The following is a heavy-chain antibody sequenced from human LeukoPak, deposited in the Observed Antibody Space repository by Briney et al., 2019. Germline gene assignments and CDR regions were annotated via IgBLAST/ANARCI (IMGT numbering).Heavy chain of an antibody. V-gene: IGHV4-4*02. CDR3: AREKYYYDSSGYYWN. Sequence: PSETLSLTCAVSGGSISSSNWWSWVRQPPGKGLEWIGEIYHSGSTNYNPSLKSRVTISVDKSKNQFSLKLSSVTAADTAVYYCAREKYYYDSSGYYWNWGQGTLVTVSS. D-gene: IGHD3-22*01. CDR1: GGSISSSNW. J-gene: IGHJ4*02. CDR2: IYHSGST.